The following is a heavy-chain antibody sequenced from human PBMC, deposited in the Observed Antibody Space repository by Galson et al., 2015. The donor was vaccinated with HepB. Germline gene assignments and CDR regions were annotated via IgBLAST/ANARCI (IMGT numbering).Heavy chain of an antibody. CDR1: GYTFTNYW. CDR3: ARRYCSSSSCSGAHFFYYGLDV. V-gene: IGHV5-10-1*01. D-gene: IGHD2-2*01. CDR2: IDPSDSYS. J-gene: IGHJ6*02. Sequence: QSGAEVKNPGESLRISCEGSGYTFTNYWITWVRRVPGKGLEWLGRIDPSDSYSNYNPSFEGHVTISVDMSIATAYLQWSSLTASDTAVYYCARRYCSSSSCSGAHFFYYGLDVWGQGTTVTVSS.